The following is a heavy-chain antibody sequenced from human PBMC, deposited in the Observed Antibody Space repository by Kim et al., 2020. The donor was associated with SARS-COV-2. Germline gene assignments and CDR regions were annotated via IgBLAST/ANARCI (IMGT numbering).Heavy chain of an antibody. Sequence: GGSLRLSCTASGFTFSSYEMNWVRQAPGKGLEWVSYIISSGTTIYYADSVRGRVTISRDNDKNALLLQMHSLRAEDTAAYYCARGTNYSTFDYWGQGTLV. J-gene: IGHJ4*02. V-gene: IGHV3-48*03. D-gene: IGHD4-4*01. CDR3: ARGTNYSTFDY. CDR2: IISSGTTI. CDR1: GFTFSSYE.